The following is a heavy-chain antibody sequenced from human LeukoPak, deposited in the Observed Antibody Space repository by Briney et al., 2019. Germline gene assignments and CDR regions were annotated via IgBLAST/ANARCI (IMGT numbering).Heavy chain of an antibody. D-gene: IGHD6-19*01. CDR2: ISAGGDFV. Sequence: GGSLRLSCAASGFPFSTHSLNWVRQAPGKGLEWVSSISAGGDFVYYGDSVKGRFTMSRDNAKNSLHLQMDSLTAEDTAVYSCAKGSGSGWYGWFAPWGQGTLVTVSS. J-gene: IGHJ5*02. CDR3: AKGSGSGWYGWFAP. CDR1: GFPFSTHS. V-gene: IGHV3-21*04.